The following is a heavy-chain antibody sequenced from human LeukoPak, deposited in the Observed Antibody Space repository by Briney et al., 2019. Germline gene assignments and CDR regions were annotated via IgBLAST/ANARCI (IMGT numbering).Heavy chain of an antibody. V-gene: IGHV3-30-3*01. D-gene: IGHD2-15*01. J-gene: IGHJ4*02. CDR1: GFTFSSYA. Sequence: SGRCLRLPCAASGFTFSSYAMHWVRQAPGKGLEWEAVISYDVSNKYYADSVKGRLTMSIDNSKNTLYLQMNSMRAEDTAVYYCARAGLGYCDGGSCRYPFDYWGQRTVVPVFS. CDR2: ISYDVSNK. CDR3: ARAGLGYCDGGSCRYPFDY.